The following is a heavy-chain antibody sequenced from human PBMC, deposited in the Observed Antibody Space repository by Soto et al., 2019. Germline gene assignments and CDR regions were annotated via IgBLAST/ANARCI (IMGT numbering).Heavy chain of an antibody. J-gene: IGHJ4*02. Sequence: HPGGSLRLSCAASGFTFSSYAMSWVRQAPGKGLEWVSALSGSGGSTYYADSVKGRFTISRDNSKNTLYLQMNSLRAEDTAVYYCAFSFGGYFDYWGQGTLVTVSS. D-gene: IGHD2-15*01. V-gene: IGHV3-23*01. CDR3: AFSFGGYFDY. CDR1: GFTFSSYA. CDR2: LSGSGGST.